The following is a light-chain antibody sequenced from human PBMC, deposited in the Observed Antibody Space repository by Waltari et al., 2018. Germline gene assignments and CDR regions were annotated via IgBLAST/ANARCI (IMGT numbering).Light chain of an antibody. V-gene: IGKV3-11*01. CDR3: QQRSNWLT. J-gene: IGKJ4*01. CDR2: DES. CDR1: QSVSNY. Sequence: EIVLHQPPAPLSLSPGERATLSCRASQSVSNYIVWYQQKPGQAPRLLTYDESNRATGIPARFSGSGSGTDFTLTISSLEPEDFAVYYCQQRSNWLTFGGGTKVEIK.